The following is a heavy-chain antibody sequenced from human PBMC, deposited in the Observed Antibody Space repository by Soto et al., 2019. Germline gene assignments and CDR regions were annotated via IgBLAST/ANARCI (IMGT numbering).Heavy chain of an antibody. V-gene: IGHV1-69*13. CDR2: IIPIFGPA. Sequence: RASVKVSCKASGGTFSSYAISWVRQAPGQGLEWMGGIIPIFGPANFAKKFQGRVTITADESTTTAYMELSTLTSEDTAVYYCATGSFTSTGGRIGYHYNAMDVWGQGTTVTVSS. J-gene: IGHJ6*02. CDR3: ATGSFTSTGGRIGYHYNAMDV. D-gene: IGHD1-1*01. CDR1: GGTFSSYA.